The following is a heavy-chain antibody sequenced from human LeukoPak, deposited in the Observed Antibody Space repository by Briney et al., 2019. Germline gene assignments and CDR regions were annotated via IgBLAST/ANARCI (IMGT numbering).Heavy chain of an antibody. CDR1: GFTFINYA. CDR3: AKLGTRRELRSYFDY. D-gene: IGHD1-1*01. J-gene: IGHJ4*02. CDR2: ISGRGHFT. V-gene: IGHV3-23*01. Sequence: GGSLRLSCAASGFTFINYAMSWVRQAPGKGLEWVSGISGRGHFTNYADSVKGRFTVSRDNSENTLLLQMNSLRAEDTAIYYCAKLGTRRELRSYFDYWGQGIPVTISS.